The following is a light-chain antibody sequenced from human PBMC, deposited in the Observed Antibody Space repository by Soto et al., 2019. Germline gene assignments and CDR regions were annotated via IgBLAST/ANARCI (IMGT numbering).Light chain of an antibody. CDR1: QSVSSSY. CDR2: GAS. CDR3: QQYGSSSWT. V-gene: IGKV3-20*01. Sequence: EIVLTQSPGTLSLSPGERATLYCRASQSVSSSYLAWYQQKPGQAPSLLIYGASSRATGIHDRFSGSVSGTDFTLTISRLEPEDFEVYYCQQYGSSSWTFGQGTKVEIK. J-gene: IGKJ1*01.